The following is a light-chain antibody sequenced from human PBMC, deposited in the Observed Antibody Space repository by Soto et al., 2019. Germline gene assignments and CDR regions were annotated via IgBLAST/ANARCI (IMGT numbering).Light chain of an antibody. V-gene: IGKV1-5*03. Sequence: DIQMTQSPSTLSASAGDRVTITCLASQSISIWLAWYQQKPGKAPKILIYKASSLESGVPSRFSGSGSGTEFTLTIRSLQPDDFATYYCQQYSTYTPRTCGQGTKVDIK. CDR2: KAS. J-gene: IGKJ1*01. CDR1: QSISIW. CDR3: QQYSTYTPRT.